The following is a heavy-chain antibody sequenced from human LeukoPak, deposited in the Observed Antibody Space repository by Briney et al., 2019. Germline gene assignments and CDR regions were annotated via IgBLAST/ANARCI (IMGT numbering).Heavy chain of an antibody. Sequence: GASVKVSCMASGYTFTGYYMHWVRQPPGQGLEWMGCINPNSDGTNFAQKFQGRVTMPRDTSISKAYKEPSRLRYDDTAGYYWPVSGSILSLKIGYWGQGNLVPVFS. CDR2: INPNSDGT. J-gene: IGHJ4*02. D-gene: IGHD2-21*01. CDR3: PVSGSILSLKIGY. V-gene: IGHV1-2*02. CDR1: GYTFTGYY.